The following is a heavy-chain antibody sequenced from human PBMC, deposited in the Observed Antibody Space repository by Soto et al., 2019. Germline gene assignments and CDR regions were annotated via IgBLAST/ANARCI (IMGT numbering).Heavy chain of an antibody. V-gene: IGHV1-8*01. Sequence: ASVKVSCKASGYTFTSYDINWVRQATGKGLEWMGWMNPNSGNTGYAQKFQGRVTMTRNTSISTAYMELSSLRSEDTAVYYCARGWSRHYYYYYMDVWGKGTTVTVSS. D-gene: IGHD2-8*02. CDR2: MNPNSGNT. J-gene: IGHJ6*03. CDR3: ARGWSRHYYYYYMDV. CDR1: GYTFTSYD.